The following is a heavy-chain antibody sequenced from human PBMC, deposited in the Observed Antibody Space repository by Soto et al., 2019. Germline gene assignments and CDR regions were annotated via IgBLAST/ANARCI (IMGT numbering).Heavy chain of an antibody. Sequence: GGSLRLSCAASGFTVSIDSMHWARQARGTGLGWVAGISYDGSNKSYADSVKGRFTISRDNSKNTLYLQMTSLRAEDAAVYYCARSSRFLEWLLFGYWGQGTLVTVSS. CDR1: GFTVSIDS. D-gene: IGHD3-3*01. V-gene: IGHV3-30-3*01. J-gene: IGHJ4*02. CDR2: ISYDGSNK. CDR3: ARSSRFLEWLLFGY.